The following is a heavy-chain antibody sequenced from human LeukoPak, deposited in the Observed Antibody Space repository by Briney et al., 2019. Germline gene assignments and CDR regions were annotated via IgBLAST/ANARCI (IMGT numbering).Heavy chain of an antibody. CDR1: GFTFSSYS. CDR3: ARSRSTKGYSTQRTFDY. D-gene: IGHD5-12*01. CDR2: ISSSSSYI. V-gene: IGHV3-21*01. J-gene: IGHJ4*02. Sequence: PGGSLRLSCAASGFTFSSYSMNWVRQAPGKGLEWVSSISSSSSYIYYADSVKGRFTISRDNAKNSLYLQMNSLRAEDTAVYYCARSRSTKGYSTQRTFDYWGQGTLVTVSS.